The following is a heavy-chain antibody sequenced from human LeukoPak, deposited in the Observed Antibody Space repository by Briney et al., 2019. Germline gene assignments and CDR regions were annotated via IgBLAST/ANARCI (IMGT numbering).Heavy chain of an antibody. CDR3: AKEYDFWSGSYFADY. Sequence: GGSLRLSCAASGFTFSSYGMHWVRQAPGKGLEWVAFIRYDGSNKYYADSVKGRFTISRDNSKNTLYLQMNSLRAEDTAVYYCAKEYDFWSGSYFADYWGQGTLVAVSS. CDR2: IRYDGSNK. D-gene: IGHD3-3*01. CDR1: GFTFSSYG. V-gene: IGHV3-30*02. J-gene: IGHJ4*02.